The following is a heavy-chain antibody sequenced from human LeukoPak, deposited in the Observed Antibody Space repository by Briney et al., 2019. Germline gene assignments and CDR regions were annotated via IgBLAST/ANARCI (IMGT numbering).Heavy chain of an antibody. CDR2: IYYSGST. J-gene: IGHJ6*02. Sequence: SETLSLTCTVSGGSISSYYWSWIRQPPGKGLEWIGYIYYSGSTNYNPSLKSRVTISVDTSKNQFSLKLSSVTAADTAVYYCARDDILTGRRNGMDVWGQGTTVTVSS. D-gene: IGHD3-9*01. CDR3: ARDDILTGRRNGMDV. CDR1: GGSISSYY. V-gene: IGHV4-59*01.